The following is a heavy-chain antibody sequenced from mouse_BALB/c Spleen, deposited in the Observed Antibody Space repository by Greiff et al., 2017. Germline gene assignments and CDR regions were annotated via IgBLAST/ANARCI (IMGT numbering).Heavy chain of an antibody. CDR3: ARSPLGPRYYFDY. Sequence: QVQLKQSGAELMKPGASVKISCKATGYTFSSYWIEWVKQRPGHGLEWIGEILPGSGSTNYNEKFKGKATFTADTSSNTAYMQLSSLTSEDSAVYYCARSPLGPRYYFDYWGQGTTLTVSS. J-gene: IGHJ2*01. D-gene: IGHD4-1*01. CDR2: ILPGSGST. V-gene: IGHV1-9*01. CDR1: GYTFSSYW.